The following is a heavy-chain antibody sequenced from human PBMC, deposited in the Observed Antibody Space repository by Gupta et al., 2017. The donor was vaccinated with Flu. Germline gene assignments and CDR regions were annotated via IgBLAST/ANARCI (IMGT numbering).Heavy chain of an antibody. Sequence: GPSVMVSCKASGYSFTSYGINWVRQAPGQGLEWMGWISTYTGNSNYTQKLQGRVTMTTDTSTNTAYMELRSLRSDDTAVYYCAREGEKLGADYYYYYMDVWGKGTTVTVSS. CDR2: ISTYTGNS. V-gene: IGHV1-18*01. CDR1: GYSFTSYG. CDR3: AREGEKLGADYYYYYMDV. J-gene: IGHJ6*03. D-gene: IGHD3-16*01.